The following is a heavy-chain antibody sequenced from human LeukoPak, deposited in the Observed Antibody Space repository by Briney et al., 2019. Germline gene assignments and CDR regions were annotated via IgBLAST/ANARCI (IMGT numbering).Heavy chain of an antibody. D-gene: IGHD4-17*01. CDR1: GGTFSSYA. CDR3: ARARGLTTVTTGYAFDI. CDR2: IIPIFGTA. J-gene: IGHJ3*02. V-gene: IGHV1-69*05. Sequence: GASVKVSCKASGGTFSSYAISWVRQAPGQGLEWMGGIIPIFGTANYAQKFQGRVTITTDESTSTAYMELSSLRSEDTAVYYCARARGLTTVTTGYAFDIWGQGTMVTVSS.